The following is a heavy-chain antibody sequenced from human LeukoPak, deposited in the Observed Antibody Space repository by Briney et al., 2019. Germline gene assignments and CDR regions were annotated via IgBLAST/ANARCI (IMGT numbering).Heavy chain of an antibody. CDR2: IYPGDSDT. CDR3: ARHGTYYYDSSGYYY. D-gene: IGHD3-22*01. J-gene: IGHJ4*02. CDR1: GYSFTSYW. Sequence: GESLKISCKGSGYSFTSYWIGWVRQMPGNGLEWMGIIYPGDSDTRYSPSFQGQVTISADKSISTAYLQWSSLKASDTAMYYCARHGTYYYDSSGYYYWGQRTLVTVSS. V-gene: IGHV5-51*01.